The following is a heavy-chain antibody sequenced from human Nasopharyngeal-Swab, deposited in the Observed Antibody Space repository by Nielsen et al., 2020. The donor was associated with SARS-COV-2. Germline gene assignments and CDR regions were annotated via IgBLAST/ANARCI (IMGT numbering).Heavy chain of an antibody. V-gene: IGHV3-23*01. CDR1: GFTFGSYG. D-gene: IGHD6-13*01. Sequence: LKISCEASGFTFGSYGMTWVRQAPGKGLEWVSTISGSGDNTHYADSVRGRFTISRDNSQRTVFLQMTSLRAEDTALYYCAKDPSAAIDVWGKGTTVIVSS. CDR2: ISGSGDNT. CDR3: AKDPSAAIDV. J-gene: IGHJ6*03.